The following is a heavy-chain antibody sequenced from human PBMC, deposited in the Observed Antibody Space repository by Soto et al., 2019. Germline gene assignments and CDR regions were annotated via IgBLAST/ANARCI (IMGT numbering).Heavy chain of an antibody. Sequence: VGSLRLSCAASGFTFSSYAMSWVRQAPGKGLEWVSAISGSGGSTYYADSVKGRFTISRDNSKNTLYLQMNSLRAEDTAVYYCAKKSDSDFWSFNWFDPWGQGTLVTVSS. CDR1: GFTFSSYA. D-gene: IGHD3-3*01. CDR2: ISGSGGST. CDR3: AKKSDSDFWSFNWFDP. V-gene: IGHV3-23*01. J-gene: IGHJ5*02.